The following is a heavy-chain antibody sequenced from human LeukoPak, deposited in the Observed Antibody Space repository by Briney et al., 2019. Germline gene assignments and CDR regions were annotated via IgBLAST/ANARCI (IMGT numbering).Heavy chain of an antibody. D-gene: IGHD3-22*01. V-gene: IGHV4-59*01. CDR3: AGMIVVAAIDY. Sequence: SETLSLTCSVSGGSMSSYYWSWIRQSPGKGLEWIGYIYHSGSTDYNSSLKSRVTISVDTSKNQFSLKLSSVTAADTAVYYCAGMIVVAAIDYWGQGTLVTVSS. J-gene: IGHJ4*02. CDR1: GGSMSSYY. CDR2: IYHSGST.